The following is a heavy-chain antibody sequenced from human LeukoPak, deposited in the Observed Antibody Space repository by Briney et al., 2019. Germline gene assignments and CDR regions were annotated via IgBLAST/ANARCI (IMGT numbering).Heavy chain of an antibody. J-gene: IGHJ4*02. CDR2: ISSSSSYI. D-gene: IGHD3-22*01. CDR1: GFTFSNFA. V-gene: IGHV3-21*01. Sequence: GGSLRLSCVASGFTFSNFAMNWVRQAPGKGLERVSSISSSSSYIYYADSVKGRFTISRDNAKNSLYLQMNSLRAEDTAVYYCASLGDSSGYYYVSEDYWGQGTLVTVSS. CDR3: ASLGDSSGYYYVSEDY.